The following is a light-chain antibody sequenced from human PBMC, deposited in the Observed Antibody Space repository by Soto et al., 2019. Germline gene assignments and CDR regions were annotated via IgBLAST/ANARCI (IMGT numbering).Light chain of an antibody. Sequence: QSALTQPASVSGSPGQAITISCTGTSSNIGGYDLVSWYQQPPGKAPQLIIYEGTKRPSGVSNRFTGSKSGNTASLTIFGLQAEDEGDYHCCSYAGSSTLVFGGGTKLTVL. J-gene: IGLJ2*01. CDR1: SSNIGGYDL. CDR2: EGT. CDR3: CSYAGSSTLV. V-gene: IGLV2-23*01.